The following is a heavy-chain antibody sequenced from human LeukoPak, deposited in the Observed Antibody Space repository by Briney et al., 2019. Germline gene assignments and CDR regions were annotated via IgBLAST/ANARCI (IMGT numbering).Heavy chain of an antibody. J-gene: IGHJ4*02. V-gene: IGHV4-59*01. D-gene: IGHD6-25*01. Sequence: SETLSLTCTVSGDSLNSYYWTWIRQPPGEGLQWIGYIFYSGSSNYNASLRSRVAISVDTSKNQFSLKLTSVAAADTAVYYCAGRAARFFDYWGQGILVTVSS. CDR2: IFYSGSS. CDR3: AGRAARFFDY. CDR1: GDSLNSYY.